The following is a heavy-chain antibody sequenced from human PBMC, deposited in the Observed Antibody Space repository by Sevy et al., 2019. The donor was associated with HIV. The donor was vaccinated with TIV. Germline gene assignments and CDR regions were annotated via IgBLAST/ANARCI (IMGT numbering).Heavy chain of an antibody. CDR3: RGWKGAKSIFDY. V-gene: IGHV3-49*04. CDR1: GFSFGEYS. Sequence: GGSLRLSCTASGFSFGEYSMNWVRQAPGKGLEWVAFLNNKARGGTLDHAASVKGRFTISTDDYKSIVYLQMNDLRTEDTGVYYCRGWKGAKSIFDYWGQGALVTVSS. D-gene: IGHD1-1*01. J-gene: IGHJ4*02. CDR2: LNNKARGGTL.